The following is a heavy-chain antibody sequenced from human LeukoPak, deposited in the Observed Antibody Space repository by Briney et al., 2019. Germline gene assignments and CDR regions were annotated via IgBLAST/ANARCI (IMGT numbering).Heavy chain of an antibody. J-gene: IGHJ4*02. CDR1: GFTFSSYG. CDR3: AKDLHYGSADY. V-gene: IGHV3-23*01. CDR2: ISGSGGST. D-gene: IGHD3-10*01. Sequence: SGGTLRLSCAAFGFTFSSYGMSWVRQAPGKGLEWVSAISGSGGSTYYADSVKGRFTISRDNAKNALYLQMNSLRAEDTAVYYCAKDLHYGSADYWGQGTLVTVSS.